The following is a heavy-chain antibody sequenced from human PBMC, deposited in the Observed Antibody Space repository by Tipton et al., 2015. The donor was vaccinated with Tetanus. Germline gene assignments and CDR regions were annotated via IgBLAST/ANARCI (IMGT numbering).Heavy chain of an antibody. CDR3: ARGWGSPYFDY. CDR2: IRSKGYGGTT. J-gene: IGHJ4*02. V-gene: IGHV3-49*03. D-gene: IGHD1-26*01. CDR1: GFTFGDYG. Sequence: SLRLSCTASGFTFGDYGLNWFRQAPGKGLEWLGFIRSKGYGGTTEYAAAVKGRFAISRDDSKSIAYLQMNSLKTEDTALYYCARGWGSPYFDYWGQGTLVTVSS.